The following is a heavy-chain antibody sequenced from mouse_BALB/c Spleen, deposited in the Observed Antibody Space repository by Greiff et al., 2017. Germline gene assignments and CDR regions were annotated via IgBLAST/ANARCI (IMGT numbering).Heavy chain of an antibody. CDR1: GFSLTSYG. CDR2: IWGDGST. V-gene: IGHV2-6-7*01. J-gene: IGHJ3*01. CDR3: ARADQGFAY. Sequence: VKLMESGPGLVAPSQSLSITCTVSGFSLTSYGVHWVRQPPGKGLEWLGMIWGDGSTDYNSALKSRLSISKDNSKSQVFLKMNSLQTDDTARYYCARADQGFAYWGQGTLVTVSA.